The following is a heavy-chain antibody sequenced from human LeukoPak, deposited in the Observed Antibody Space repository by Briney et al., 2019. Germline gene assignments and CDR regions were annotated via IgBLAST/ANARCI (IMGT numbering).Heavy chain of an antibody. Sequence: GGSLRLSCAASGFTVSSNYMSWVRQAPGKGLEWVSVIYSGGSTYYADSVKGRFTISRDNSKNTLYLQMNSLRAEDTAVYYCARDPDTAMVTRGDYWGQGTLVTVSS. V-gene: IGHV3-53*01. D-gene: IGHD5-18*01. J-gene: IGHJ4*02. CDR1: GFTVSSNY. CDR2: IYSGGST. CDR3: ARDPDTAMVTRGDY.